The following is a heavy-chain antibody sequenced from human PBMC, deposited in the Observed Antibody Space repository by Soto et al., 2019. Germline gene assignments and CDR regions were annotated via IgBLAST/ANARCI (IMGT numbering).Heavy chain of an antibody. Sequence: QVQLQESGPGLVKPSQTLTLTCTVSGGSINSGDYYWSWIRQPPGKGLEWIGDIDYSGNTYYNPSLNSRVTISVDTSKNQFSMKVTSVTAADTAVYYCARAYGDYEGYYFDYWGQGTLVTVSS. CDR3: ARAYGDYEGYYFDY. J-gene: IGHJ4*02. D-gene: IGHD4-17*01. CDR2: IDYSGNT. CDR1: GGSINSGDYY. V-gene: IGHV4-30-4*08.